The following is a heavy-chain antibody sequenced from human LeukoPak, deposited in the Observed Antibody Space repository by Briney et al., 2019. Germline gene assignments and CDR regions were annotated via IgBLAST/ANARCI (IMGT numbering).Heavy chain of an antibody. V-gene: IGHV4-38-2*01. D-gene: IGHD6-13*01. CDR1: GFTFSDYY. CDR3: ASIAAAGNE. CDR2: IYYSGST. Sequence: GSLRLSCAASGFTFSDYYMSWIRQPPGKGLEWIGSIYYSGSTYYNPSLKSRVTISVDTSKNQFSLKLSSVTAADTAVYYCASIAAAGNEWGQGTLVTVSS. J-gene: IGHJ4*02.